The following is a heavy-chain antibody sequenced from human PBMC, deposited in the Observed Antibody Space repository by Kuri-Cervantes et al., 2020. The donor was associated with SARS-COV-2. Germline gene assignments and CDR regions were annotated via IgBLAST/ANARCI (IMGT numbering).Heavy chain of an antibody. CDR2: IRYDGSDK. Sequence: GESLKISCAASGFTFSNAWMSWVRQAPGKGLEWVAFIRYDGSDKYYADSVKGRFTISRDSSKNTLYLQMNSQRAEDTAVYYCAKGSASWASYIDNWGQGTLVTVSS. J-gene: IGHJ4*02. CDR1: GFTFSNAW. CDR3: AKGSASWASYIDN. V-gene: IGHV3-30*02. D-gene: IGHD2-2*01.